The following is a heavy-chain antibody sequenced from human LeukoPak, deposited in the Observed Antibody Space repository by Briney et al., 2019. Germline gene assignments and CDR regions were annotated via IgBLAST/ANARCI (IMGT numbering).Heavy chain of an antibody. J-gene: IGHJ3*02. D-gene: IGHD2-15*01. V-gene: IGHV3-7*05. CDR2: TNQDESEK. CDR3: AKRGRWLRDIEGAFDI. CDR1: GFTFSRYW. Sequence: QPGGSLRLSCAASGFTFSRYWMSWVRQAPGKGLERVANTNQDESEKYFVDSVKGRFTISRDNAKNSLYLQMNSLRAEDTAVYYCAKRGRWLRDIEGAFDIWGQGTMVTVSS.